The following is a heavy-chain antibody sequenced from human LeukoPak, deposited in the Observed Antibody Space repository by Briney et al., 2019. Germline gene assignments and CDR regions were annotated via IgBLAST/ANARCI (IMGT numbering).Heavy chain of an antibody. Sequence: AGGSLRLSCAASGFTFSSYSMNWVRQAQGKGLEWVSSISSSSSYIYYADSVKGRFTISRDNAKNSPYLQMNSLRAEDTAVYYCARVVEASYYYDSSGYYPPGYWGQGTLVTVSS. CDR1: GFTFSSYS. CDR3: ARVVEASYYYDSSGYYPPGY. V-gene: IGHV3-21*01. J-gene: IGHJ4*02. D-gene: IGHD3-22*01. CDR2: ISSSSSYI.